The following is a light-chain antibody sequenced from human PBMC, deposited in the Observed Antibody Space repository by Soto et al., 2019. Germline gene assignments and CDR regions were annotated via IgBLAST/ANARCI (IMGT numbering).Light chain of an antibody. V-gene: IGKV3-11*01. J-gene: IGKJ4*01. CDR1: QSINTY. Sequence: EIVLTQSPATLSLSLGDRATLSCRASQSINTYLVWYQQKPGQAPRLLIYDASKRATGIPDRFSGSGSGTDFTLTISSLAPEDFALYYCQQRHSWPRAFGGGTKVEIK. CDR2: DAS. CDR3: QQRHSWPRA.